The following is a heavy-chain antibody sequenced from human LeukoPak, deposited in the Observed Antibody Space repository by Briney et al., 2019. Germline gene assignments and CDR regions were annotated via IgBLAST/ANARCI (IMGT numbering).Heavy chain of an antibody. V-gene: IGHV4-59*08. CDR3: ASTPRADYGSSSLVWFDP. J-gene: IGHJ5*02. D-gene: IGHD4-17*01. CDR2: IYYSGST. Sequence: SETLSLTCTVSGSSISSYYWSWIRQPPGKGLEWIGYIYYSGSTNYNPSLKSRVTISVDTSKNQFSLKLSSVTAADTAVYYCASTPRADYGSSSLVWFDPWGQGTLVTVSS. CDR1: GSSISSYY.